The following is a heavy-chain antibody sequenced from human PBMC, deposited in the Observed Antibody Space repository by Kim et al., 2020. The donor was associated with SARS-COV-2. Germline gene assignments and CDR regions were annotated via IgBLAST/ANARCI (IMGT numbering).Heavy chain of an antibody. CDR3: VRGGMTVAGSLASYFYMGV. CDR2: INGDGTTT. J-gene: IGHJ6*03. V-gene: IGHV3-74*01. CDR1: GFTFGTYW. Sequence: RGSLRLSCAASGFTFGTYWIHWVRQAPGKGLVWVSSINGDGTTTNYADSVKGRFTISRDSVKNTVDLQMHSLRVEDTAVYFCVRGGMTVAGSLASYFYMGVWGKGTTVTVSS. D-gene: IGHD6-19*01.